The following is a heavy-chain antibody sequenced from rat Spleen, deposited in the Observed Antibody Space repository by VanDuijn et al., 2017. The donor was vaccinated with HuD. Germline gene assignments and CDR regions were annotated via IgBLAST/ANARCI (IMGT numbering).Heavy chain of an antibody. V-gene: IGHV5-31*01. Sequence: EVQLVESGGGLVQPGRSLKLSCVASGFTFNNYWMTWIRQAPGKGLEWVASITNAGGSTYNPDSVKGRFTISRDNAKSSLYLQMNSLRSEDTATYYCTRGYAHYWGQGVMVTVSS. CDR3: TRGYAHY. CDR2: ITNAGGST. J-gene: IGHJ2*01. CDR1: GFTFNNYW. D-gene: IGHD1-12*01.